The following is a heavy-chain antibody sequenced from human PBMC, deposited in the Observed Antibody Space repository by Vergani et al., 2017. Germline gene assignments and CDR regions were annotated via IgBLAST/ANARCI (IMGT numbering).Heavy chain of an antibody. CDR1: GFVFKQYG. J-gene: IGHJ5*02. CDR3: ARNVRLLYNRFDP. CDR2: TWYDGKNK. Sequence: QVQLVESGGGVVQPGRSLRLSCPASGFVFKQYGMHWVRQAPGKGLEWVAVTWYDGKNKQYADSVKGRFTISRDNSKSTMYLQMNSLSEEDTGVYYCARNVRLLYNRFDPWGQGTLVTVSS. D-gene: IGHD1-14*01. V-gene: IGHV3-33*01.